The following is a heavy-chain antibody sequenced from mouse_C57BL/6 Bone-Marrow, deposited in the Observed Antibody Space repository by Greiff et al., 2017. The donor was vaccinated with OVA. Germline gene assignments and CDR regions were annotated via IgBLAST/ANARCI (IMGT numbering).Heavy chain of an antibody. J-gene: IGHJ2*01. CDR3: ALNDDYYEFFYFDY. V-gene: IGHV1-53*01. CDR2: INPSNGGT. D-gene: IGHD2-3*01. Sequence: QVQLQQSGPELVKPGASVKLSCKASGYTFTSYWMNWVKQRPGQGLEWIGNINPSNGGTNYNEKFKSKATLTVDKSSSTAYMQLISLTSEDSAVFFCALNDDYYEFFYFDYGGQGTTLTVSS. CDR1: GYTFTSYW.